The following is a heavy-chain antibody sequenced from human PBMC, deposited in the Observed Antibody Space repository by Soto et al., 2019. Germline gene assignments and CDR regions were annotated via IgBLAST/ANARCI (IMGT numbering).Heavy chain of an antibody. V-gene: IGHV4-61*08. D-gene: IGHD6-13*01. CDR1: GGSISSRDYY. Sequence: SETLSLTCSVSGGSISSRDYYWSWIRQPPGKGLEWIGYIYYSGSTNYNPSLKSRVTISVDTSKNQFSLKLSSVTAADTAVYYCARAKAPLYSSSWYWFDPWGQGTLVTVSS. J-gene: IGHJ5*02. CDR2: IYYSGST. CDR3: ARAKAPLYSSSWYWFDP.